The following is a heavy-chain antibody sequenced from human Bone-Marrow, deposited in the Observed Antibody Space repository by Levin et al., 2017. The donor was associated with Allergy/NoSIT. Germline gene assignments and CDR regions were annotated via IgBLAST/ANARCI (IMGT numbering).Heavy chain of an antibody. V-gene: IGHV3-33*06. D-gene: IGHD3-16*01. J-gene: IGHJ4*02. CDR2: EWFDGANT. Sequence: GGSLRLSCAASGFTLSSSAIHWVRQAPGKGLEWVAAEWFDGANTHYADSVKGRFTISRDTSKNTLYLQMDNLRAEDTAVFYCANGDHYIWENSGGFDHWGQGTLVTVSS. CDR3: ANGDHYIWENSGGFDH. CDR1: GFTLSSSA.